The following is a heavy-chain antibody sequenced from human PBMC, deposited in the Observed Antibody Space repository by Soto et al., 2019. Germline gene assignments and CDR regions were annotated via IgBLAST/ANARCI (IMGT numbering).Heavy chain of an antibody. CDR1: GFTFSSYG. CDR3: ARGIAGAVYCGMDV. Sequence: EVQLVESGGDLVQPGGSLRLSCAASGFTFSSYGMHWVRQAPGKGLEYVSAISNNGGSTYYANSVRGRFTISRDNSKNTLYLQMGSLRAEDMAVYYCARGIAGAVYCGMDVWGQGTTVTVS. J-gene: IGHJ6*02. D-gene: IGHD6-19*01. CDR2: ISNNGGST. V-gene: IGHV3-64*01.